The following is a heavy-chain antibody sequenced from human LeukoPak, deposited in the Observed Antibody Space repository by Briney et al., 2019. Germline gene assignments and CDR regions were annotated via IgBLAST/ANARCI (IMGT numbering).Heavy chain of an antibody. CDR2: INPSGGST. V-gene: IGHV1-46*01. J-gene: IGHJ4*02. D-gene: IGHD5-18*01. Sequence: ASVKVSCKASGYTFTGYYMHWVRQAPGQGLEWMGWINPSGGSTSYAQKFQGRVTMTRDTSTSTVYMELSSLRSEDTAVYYCARKDTAMVTIDYWGQGTLVTVSS. CDR1: GYTFTGYY. CDR3: ARKDTAMVTIDY.